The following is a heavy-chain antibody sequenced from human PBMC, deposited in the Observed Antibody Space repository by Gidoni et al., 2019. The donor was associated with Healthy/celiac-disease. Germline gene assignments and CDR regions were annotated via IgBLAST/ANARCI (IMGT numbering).Heavy chain of an antibody. V-gene: IGHV4-39*01. J-gene: IGHJ5*02. Sequence: QLQLQESGPGLVKPSETLSLTCTVSGGSISSISYYWGWIRQPPGKGLEWIGCIYYSGSTYYNSSLKSRVTISVDTSKNQFSLKLSSVTAADTAVYYCASDYYDSSGSFDPWGQGTLVTVSS. D-gene: IGHD3-22*01. CDR2: IYYSGST. CDR3: ASDYYDSSGSFDP. CDR1: GGSISSISYY.